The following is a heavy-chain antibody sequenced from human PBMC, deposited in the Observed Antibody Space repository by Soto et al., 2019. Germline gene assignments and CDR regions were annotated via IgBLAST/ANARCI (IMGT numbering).Heavy chain of an antibody. Sequence: SETLSLTCAVSGSSISSGYYWGWIRQPPGKGLEWIGSIYHSGSTYYNPSLKSRVTISVDTSKNKFSLKLSSVTAADTAVYYCPTDPAYLSGDRGYYYYYYGMDVWGQGTTVTVSS. CDR2: IYHSGST. CDR3: PTDPAYLSGDRGYYYYYYGMDV. D-gene: IGHD5-12*01. V-gene: IGHV4-38-2*02. CDR1: GSSISSGYY. J-gene: IGHJ6*02.